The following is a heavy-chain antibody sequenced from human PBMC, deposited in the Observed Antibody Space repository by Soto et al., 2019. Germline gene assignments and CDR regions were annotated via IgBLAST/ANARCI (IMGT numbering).Heavy chain of an antibody. D-gene: IGHD3-22*01. V-gene: IGHV4-30-4*01. Sequence: QVQLQESGPGLVKPSQTLSLTCTVSGGSISSGDSYWSWIRQPPGRGLEWIGYIYCSGSTYYTPSLKSRVTRSVDTSKNQFSLKLSSVTAADTAVYYWARAAKTYYYDSSGYYYTFDIWGQGTMVTVSS. CDR3: ARAAKTYYYDSSGYYYTFDI. CDR2: IYCSGST. CDR1: GGSISSGDSY. J-gene: IGHJ3*02.